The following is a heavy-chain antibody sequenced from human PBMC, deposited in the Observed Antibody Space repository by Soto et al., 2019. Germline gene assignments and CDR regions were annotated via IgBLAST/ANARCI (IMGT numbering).Heavy chain of an antibody. J-gene: IGHJ4*02. Sequence: QVQLQESGPGLVKPSGTLSLTCAVSSGSISSSNWWSWVRQPPGKGLAWIGDIYPSGGTNYNPSLKSRVTLSVDKSKNQFSLKLSSVTAADTAVYYCATSPQQWLGSERVGYFDYWGQGPLVTVSS. CDR1: SGSISSSNW. CDR2: IYPSGGT. V-gene: IGHV4-4*02. D-gene: IGHD6-19*01. CDR3: ATSPQQWLGSERVGYFDY.